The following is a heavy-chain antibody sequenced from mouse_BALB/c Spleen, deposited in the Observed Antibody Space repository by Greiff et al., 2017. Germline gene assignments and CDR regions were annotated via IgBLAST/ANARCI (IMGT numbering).Heavy chain of an antibody. Sequence: VQLKQSGAELVRSGASVKLSCTASGFNIKDYYMHWVKQRPEQGLEWIGWIDTENGDTEYAPKFQGKATMTADTSSNTAYLQLSSLTSEDTAVYYCNGITTSRDYWGQGTSVTVSS. CDR2: IDTENGDT. CDR3: NGITTSRDY. J-gene: IGHJ4*01. CDR1: GFNIKDYY. D-gene: IGHD1-1*01. V-gene: IGHV14-4*02.